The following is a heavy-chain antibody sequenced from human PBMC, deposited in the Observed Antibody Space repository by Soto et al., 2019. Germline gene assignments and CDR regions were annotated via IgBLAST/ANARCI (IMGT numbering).Heavy chain of an antibody. CDR3: ARAGDYYESSGPIRLDY. CDR2: INAGNGNT. J-gene: IGHJ4*02. CDR1: GYIFTSYA. Sequence: GASVKVSCKASGYIFTSYAMHWVRQAPGQRLEWMGWINAGNGNTKYSQKFQGRVTITRDTSASTAYMELSSLRSEDTAVYYCARAGDYYESSGPIRLDYWGQGTLVTVSS. D-gene: IGHD3-22*01. V-gene: IGHV1-3*01.